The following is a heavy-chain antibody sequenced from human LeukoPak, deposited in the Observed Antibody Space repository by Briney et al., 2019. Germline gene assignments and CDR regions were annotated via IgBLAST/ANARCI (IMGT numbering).Heavy chain of an antibody. Sequence: SVKVSCKASGFTFTSSAVQWVRQARGQRLEWIGWIVVGSGNTNYAQKFQERVTITRDMSTSTAYMELSSLRSEDTAVYYCAADPWFGEFSDYYCGMDVWGQGTTVTASS. J-gene: IGHJ6*02. D-gene: IGHD3-10*01. CDR3: AADPWFGEFSDYYCGMDV. CDR1: GFTFTSSA. CDR2: IVVGSGNT. V-gene: IGHV1-58*01.